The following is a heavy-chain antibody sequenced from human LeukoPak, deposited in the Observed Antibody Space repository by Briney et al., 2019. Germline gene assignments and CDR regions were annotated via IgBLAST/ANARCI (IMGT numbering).Heavy chain of an antibody. CDR3: TTPDSSGWYGDDY. CDR1: GFTFSNAW. D-gene: IGHD6-19*01. CDR2: IKSKTDGGTT. V-gene: IGHV3-15*01. J-gene: IGHJ4*02. Sequence: GGSLRLSCAASGFTFSNAWMSWVRQAPGKGLEWVGRIKSKTDGGTTDYAAPVKGRFTISRDDSKNTLYLQMNSLKTEDTAVCYCTTPDSSGWYGDDYWGQGTLVTVSS.